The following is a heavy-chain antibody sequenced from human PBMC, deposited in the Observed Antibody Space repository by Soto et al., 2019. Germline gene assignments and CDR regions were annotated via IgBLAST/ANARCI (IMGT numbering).Heavy chain of an antibody. Sequence: GGSLRLSCAASGFTFSSYAMSWVRQAPGKGLEWVSAISGSGGSTYYADSVKGRFTISRDNSKNTLYLQMNSLRAEDKGVYYGAKWDAYWGGGCYSYYFYGMDVWGQGTTVTVSS. CDR3: AKWDAYWGGGCYSYYFYGMDV. CDR2: ISGSGGST. J-gene: IGHJ6*02. CDR1: GFTFSSYA. V-gene: IGHV3-23*01. D-gene: IGHD2-21*02.